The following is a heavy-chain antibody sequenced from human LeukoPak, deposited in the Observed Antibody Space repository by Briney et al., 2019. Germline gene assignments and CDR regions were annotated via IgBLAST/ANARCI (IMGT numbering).Heavy chain of an antibody. CDR2: IYYSGST. Sequence: PSETLSLTCTVAGGSISNYYWGWIRQPPGKGLEWIGYIYYSGSTSYNPSLKSRVTISVDTSKNQFSLKLSSVTASDTAVYYCAAVSWFGELLLYSGMDVWGQGTTVTVSS. CDR3: AAVSWFGELLLYSGMDV. V-gene: IGHV4-59*01. CDR1: GGSISNYY. D-gene: IGHD3-10*01. J-gene: IGHJ6*02.